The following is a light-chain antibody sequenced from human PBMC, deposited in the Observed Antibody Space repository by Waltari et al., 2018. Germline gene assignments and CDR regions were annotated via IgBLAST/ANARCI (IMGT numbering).Light chain of an antibody. V-gene: IGLV2-14*01. J-gene: IGLJ3*02. CDR2: DVS. Sequence: QSALTQPASVSGFPGQSITISCTGTAIDLGGYNYVSWYQQRPGKAPKLIIFDVSSRPSGISNRFSGSKFGNTASLTISGLQPEDEADYYCCSFTSSSTWVFGGGTKLTVL. CDR1: AIDLGGYNY. CDR3: CSFTSSSTWV.